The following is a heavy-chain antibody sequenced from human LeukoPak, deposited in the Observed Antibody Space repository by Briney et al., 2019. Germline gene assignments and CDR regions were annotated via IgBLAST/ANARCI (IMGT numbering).Heavy chain of an antibody. V-gene: IGHV4-34*01. CDR3: ARVELGGYSSSSGYFDY. D-gene: IGHD6-6*01. CDR2: INHSGST. Sequence: SETLSLTCAVYGGSFSGYYWSWIRQPPGKGLEWIGEINHSGSTNYNPSLKSRVTISVDTSKNQFSLKLSSVTAADTAVYYCARVELGGYSSSSGYFDYWGQGTLVTVSS. J-gene: IGHJ4*02. CDR1: GGSFSGYY.